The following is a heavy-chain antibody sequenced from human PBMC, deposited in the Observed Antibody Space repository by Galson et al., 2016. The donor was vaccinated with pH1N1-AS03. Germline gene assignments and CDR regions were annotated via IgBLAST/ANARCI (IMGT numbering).Heavy chain of an antibody. CDR3: AKDCGLGGSHDD. V-gene: IGHV3-30*02. CDR1: ELTLTNYG. CDR2: IAYDGSYV. J-gene: IGHJ4*02. D-gene: IGHD3-16*01. Sequence: SLRLSCAASELTLTNYGMHWFRQGPGKGLEWVAFIAYDGSYVNYADFVKGRFTISRDSSKSTLYLQMNSLGPEDTAVYYCAKDCGLGGSHDDWGQGALVTVSS.